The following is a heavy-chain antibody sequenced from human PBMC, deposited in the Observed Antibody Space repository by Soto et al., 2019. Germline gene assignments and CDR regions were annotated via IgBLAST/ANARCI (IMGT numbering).Heavy chain of an antibody. CDR3: AKDRQPVGIWTVDF. D-gene: IGHD3-9*01. CDR1: GFTFNTYT. Sequence: EVQLLESGGQLVQPGGSLRLSCAASGFTFNTYTMNWVRQAPGKGLEWVSGIYGDGSGTHYADSVKGRFTISRDKSKNMLYLQTNSLRSEDTAVYYCAKDRQPVGIWTVDFWGHGTLVTVSS. V-gene: IGHV3-23*01. J-gene: IGHJ4*01. CDR2: IYGDGSGT.